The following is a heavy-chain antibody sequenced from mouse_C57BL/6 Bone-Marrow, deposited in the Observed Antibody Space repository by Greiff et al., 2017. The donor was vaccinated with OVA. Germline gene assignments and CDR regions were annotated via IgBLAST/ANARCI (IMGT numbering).Heavy chain of an antibody. D-gene: IGHD2-1*01. V-gene: IGHV1-61*01. J-gene: IGHJ3*01. CDR1: GYTFNSSW. CDR3: AMDCYYVPWFAY. Sequence: VPLQQPGAELVRPGSSVKLSCKASGYTFNSSWMEWVKQRPGPGLEWIGNIYTSDSETQYNQKFKDKATLTVHKSSGPASMQLSSLTSDDSAVYYCAMDCYYVPWFAYWGQGTLVTVSA. CDR2: IYTSDSET.